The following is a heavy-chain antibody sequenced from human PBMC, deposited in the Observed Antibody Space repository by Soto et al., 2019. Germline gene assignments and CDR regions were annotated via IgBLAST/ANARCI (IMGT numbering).Heavy chain of an antibody. J-gene: IGHJ4*02. V-gene: IGHV3-23*01. D-gene: IGHD4-17*01. Sequence: EVQLSESGGGLVQPGGSLRLSCAATGFTLRTNGMSWVRQAPGKGLEWVSSFSGSGADTYYADSLKGRCTISRDNSKNTLYLQMNSLRAEDTALYYCAGHGGYSYLGQGTLVTVSS. CDR3: AGHGGYSY. CDR1: GFTLRTNG. CDR2: FSGSGADT.